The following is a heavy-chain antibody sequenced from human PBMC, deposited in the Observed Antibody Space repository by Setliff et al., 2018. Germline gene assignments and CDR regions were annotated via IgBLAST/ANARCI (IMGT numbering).Heavy chain of an antibody. CDR3: ARERGLGYCSSTSCRYYYYGMDV. CDR2: LKYSGST. V-gene: IGHV4-39*07. J-gene: IGHJ6*02. Sequence: SETLSLTCTVSGGSISSSSYYWGWIRRPPGKGLEWIGSLKYSGSTYYNPSLKSRVTISVDTSKNRFSLKLSSVTAADTAVYYCARERGLGYCSSTSCRYYYYGMDVWGQGTTVTVSS. CDR1: GGSISSSSYY. D-gene: IGHD2-2*01.